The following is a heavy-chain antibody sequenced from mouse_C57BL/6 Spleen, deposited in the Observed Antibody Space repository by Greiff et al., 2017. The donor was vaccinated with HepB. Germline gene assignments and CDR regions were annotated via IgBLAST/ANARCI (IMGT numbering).Heavy chain of an antibody. CDR3: ARGCYGSSYGPWFAY. CDR1: GYTFTSYW. CDR2: IDPSDSET. D-gene: IGHD1-1*01. Sequence: VQLQQPGAELVRPGSSVKLSCKASGYTFTSYWMHWVKQRPIQGLEWIGNIDPSDSETHYNQKFKDKATLTVDKSSSTAYMQRSSLTSEDSAVYYWARGCYGSSYGPWFAYWGQGTLVTVSA. V-gene: IGHV1-52*01. J-gene: IGHJ3*01.